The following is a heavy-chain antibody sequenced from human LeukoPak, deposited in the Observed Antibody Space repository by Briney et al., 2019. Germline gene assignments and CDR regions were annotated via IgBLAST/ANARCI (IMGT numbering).Heavy chain of an antibody. CDR3: AKQDIVVVDQWYYFDY. V-gene: IGHV3-30*18. J-gene: IGHJ4*02. CDR1: GFTFSSYG. Sequence: GGSLRLSCAASGFTFSSYGMHWVRQAPGKGLEWVAVISYDGSNRYYADSVKGRFTISRDNSKNTLYLQMNSLRVEDTAVYYCAKQDIVVVDQWYYFDYWGQGTLVTVSS. D-gene: IGHD2-15*01. CDR2: ISYDGSNR.